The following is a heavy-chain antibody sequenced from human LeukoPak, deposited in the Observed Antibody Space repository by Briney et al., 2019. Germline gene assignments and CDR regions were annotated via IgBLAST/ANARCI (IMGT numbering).Heavy chain of an antibody. D-gene: IGHD5-18*01. Sequence: GASVKVSCKASGYTFTSYYMHWVRQAPGQGLEWMGIINPGGGSTSYAQKFQGRVTMTRDTSTSTVYMELSSLRSEDTAVHYCARMLGSIDLVDTVMGALYYYYYGMDVWGQGTTVTVSS. CDR3: ARMLGSIDLVDTVMGALYYYYYGMDV. J-gene: IGHJ6*02. CDR2: INPGGGST. V-gene: IGHV1-46*01. CDR1: GYTFTSYY.